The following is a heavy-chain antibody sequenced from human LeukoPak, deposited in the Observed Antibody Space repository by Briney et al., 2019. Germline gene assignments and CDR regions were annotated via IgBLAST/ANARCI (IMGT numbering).Heavy chain of an antibody. J-gene: IGHJ4*02. CDR3: AKVTLPYCSVTSCHPLDY. CDR1: GFTFSSYA. Sequence: GGSLRLSCAASGFTFSSYAMTWVRQAPGKGLGWVSGISGSGGSTYYADSVKGRFTISRDNSKNTLYLQMNSLRAEDTAVYYCAKVTLPYCSVTSCHPLDYWGQGTLVTVSS. D-gene: IGHD2-15*01. CDR2: ISGSGGST. V-gene: IGHV3-23*01.